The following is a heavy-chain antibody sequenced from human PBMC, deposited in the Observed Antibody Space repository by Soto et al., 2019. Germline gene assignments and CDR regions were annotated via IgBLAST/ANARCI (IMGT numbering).Heavy chain of an antibody. D-gene: IGHD2-15*01. CDR3: ARHGGSGGSCCT. Sequence: QLQLQESGPGLVKPSETLSLTCTVSGGSISSSSYSWGWIRQPPGKGLEWIGSIYYSGSTYYNPSLKSRVTISVDTSKNQFSLKLSSVTAADTAVYYCARHGGSGGSCCTWGQGTLVTVSS. V-gene: IGHV4-39*01. CDR1: GGSISSSSYS. CDR2: IYYSGST. J-gene: IGHJ4*02.